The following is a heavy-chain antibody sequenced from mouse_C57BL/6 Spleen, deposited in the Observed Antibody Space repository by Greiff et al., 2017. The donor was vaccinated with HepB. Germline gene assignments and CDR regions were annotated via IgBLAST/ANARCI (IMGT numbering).Heavy chain of an antibody. CDR1: GYTFTSYG. V-gene: IGHV1-81*01. CDR2: IYPRSGNT. CDR3: ARSGSSYGGNYAMDY. J-gene: IGHJ4*01. D-gene: IGHD1-1*01. Sequence: QVHVKQSGAELARPGASVKLSCKASGYTFTSYGISWVKQRTGQGLEWIGEIYPRSGNTYYNEKFKGKATLTADKSSSTAYMELRSLTSEDSAVYFCARSGSSYGGNYAMDYWGQGTSVTVSS.